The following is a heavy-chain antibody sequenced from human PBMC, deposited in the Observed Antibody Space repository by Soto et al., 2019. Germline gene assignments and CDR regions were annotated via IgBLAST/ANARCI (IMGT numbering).Heavy chain of an antibody. V-gene: IGHV3-30*18. Sequence: QVQLVESGGGVAQPGTSLRLSCIASGFSFSNFGLHWVLQGPGKGLEWVAVISFDGNIKKYADSVKGRFTISSDSPKNTLLLQMNSLKTEDTAIYYWAKSAPSRGVMTFPAADITKWDQGILVIVSA. CDR1: GFSFSNFG. D-gene: IGHD3-10*01. J-gene: IGHJ1*01. CDR3: AKSAPSRGVMTFPAADITK. CDR2: ISFDGNIK.